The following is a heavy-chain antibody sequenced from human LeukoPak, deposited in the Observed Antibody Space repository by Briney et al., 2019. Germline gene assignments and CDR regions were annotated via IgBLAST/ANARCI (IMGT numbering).Heavy chain of an antibody. CDR2: ISSSSSTI. CDR3: ARDPELRWDLRLYFDY. CDR1: GFTFSSYS. Sequence: GGSLRLSCAASGFTFSSYSLNWVRQAPGKGLEWVSYISSSSSTIYYADSVKGRFTISRDNDKNSLYLQMNSLTAEDTAVYYCARDPELRWDLRLYFDYWGQGTLVTVSS. D-gene: IGHD4-23*01. J-gene: IGHJ4*02. V-gene: IGHV3-48*01.